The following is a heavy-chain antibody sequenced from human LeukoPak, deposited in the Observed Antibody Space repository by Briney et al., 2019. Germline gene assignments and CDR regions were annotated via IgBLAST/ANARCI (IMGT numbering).Heavy chain of an antibody. CDR1: GFIFSGYN. Sequence: GGSLRLSCAASGFIFSGYNMHWVRQAPGKGLERVALISYDGRNVYYADSVKGRFNISRDNSKTTVYLQMNSLRPEDTAVYFCARPIVGAPFSFYDMDVWGQGTTVTVSS. J-gene: IGHJ6*02. CDR2: ISYDGRNV. V-gene: IGHV3-30*03. D-gene: IGHD1-26*01. CDR3: ARPIVGAPFSFYDMDV.